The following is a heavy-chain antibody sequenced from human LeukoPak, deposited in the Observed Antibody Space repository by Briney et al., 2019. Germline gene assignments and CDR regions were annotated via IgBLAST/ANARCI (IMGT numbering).Heavy chain of an antibody. CDR2: IYYSGST. D-gene: IGHD3-22*01. CDR1: GYSISSGYY. Sequence: ASETLSLTCAVSGYSISSGYYWSWIRQPPGKGLEWIGYIYYSGSTNYNPSLKSRVTISVDTSKNQFSLKLSSVTAADTAVYYCAREAHYYDSSGYYINWFDPWGQGTLVTVSS. CDR3: AREAHYYDSSGYYINWFDP. J-gene: IGHJ5*02. V-gene: IGHV4-61*01.